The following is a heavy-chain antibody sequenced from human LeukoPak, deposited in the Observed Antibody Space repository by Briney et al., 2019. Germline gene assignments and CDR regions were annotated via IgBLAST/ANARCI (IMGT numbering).Heavy chain of an antibody. J-gene: IGHJ3*02. Sequence: GASVKVSCKASGYTFTGYYMHWVRQAPGQGLEWMGWINPNSGGTNYAQKFQGWVTMTRDTSISTAYMELSRLRSEDTAVYYCATDHARVVVPREDAFDIWGQGTMVTVSS. CDR3: ATDHARVVVPREDAFDI. CDR1: GYTFTGYY. V-gene: IGHV1-2*04. CDR2: INPNSGGT. D-gene: IGHD2-2*01.